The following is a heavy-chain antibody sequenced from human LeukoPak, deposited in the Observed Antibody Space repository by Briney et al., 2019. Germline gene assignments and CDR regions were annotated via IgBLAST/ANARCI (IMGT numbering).Heavy chain of an antibody. CDR1: GYTFTDYY. CDR2: VDPEDGET. J-gene: IGHJ6*03. D-gene: IGHD3-22*01. V-gene: IGHV1-69-2*01. CDR3: ATGPNYYYDSSGQPQALYMDV. Sequence: ASVKVSCKVSGYTFTDYYMHWVQQAPGKGLEWMGLVDPEDGETIYAEKFQGRVTITADTSTDTAYMELSSLRSEDTGVYYCATGPNYYYDSSGQPQALYMDVWGKGTTVTVSS.